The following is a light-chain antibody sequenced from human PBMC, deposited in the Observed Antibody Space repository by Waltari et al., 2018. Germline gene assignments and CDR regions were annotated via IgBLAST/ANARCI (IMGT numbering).Light chain of an antibody. CDR1: NSDVGGYNY. V-gene: IGLV2-8*01. CDR2: GVT. Sequence: QPALTQPPSASGSPGQSVTISCTGTNSDVGGYNYVSWYQQHPGEAPKLIIYGVTKRPSGVPDALSCCKTYDTAALTVSGLQAEDDADYYCSSFSGSNDYNVVFGGGTKLTVL. J-gene: IGLJ2*01. CDR3: SSFSGSNDYNVV.